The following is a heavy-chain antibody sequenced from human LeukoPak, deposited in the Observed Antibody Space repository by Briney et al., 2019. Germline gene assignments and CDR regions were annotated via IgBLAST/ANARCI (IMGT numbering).Heavy chain of an antibody. J-gene: IGHJ4*02. CDR3: ARILTGYYVIPDDF. D-gene: IGHD3-9*01. CDR1: GFIFSNNE. Sequence: GGSLRLSCAASGFIFSNNEMNWVRQAPGKGLEWVSYISSRGDIIYYADSAKGRFTISRDNAKDSLYLQMNNLRAEDTAIYCCARILTGYYVIPDDFWGQGTLVTVSS. CDR2: ISSRGDII. V-gene: IGHV3-48*03.